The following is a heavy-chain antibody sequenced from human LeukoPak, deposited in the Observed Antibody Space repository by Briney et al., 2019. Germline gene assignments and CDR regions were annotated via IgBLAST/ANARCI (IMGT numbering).Heavy chain of an antibody. Sequence: SETLSLTCTVSGDSITTYYWSWIRQPLGKRLEYIGYISNSGSTNYSPSPKSRVIISIDTSKNQFALVLSSVTAADTAVYYCARFFGRDEKIYSNYPHYYYYMDVWGKGTTVTVSS. CDR3: ARFFGRDEKIYSNYPHYYYYMDV. D-gene: IGHD4-11*01. V-gene: IGHV4-59*01. J-gene: IGHJ6*03. CDR2: ISNSGST. CDR1: GDSITTYY.